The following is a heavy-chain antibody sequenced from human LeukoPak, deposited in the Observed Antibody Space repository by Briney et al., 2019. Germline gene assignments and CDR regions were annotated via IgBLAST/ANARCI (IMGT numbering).Heavy chain of an antibody. J-gene: IGHJ4*02. D-gene: IGHD2-15*01. CDR1: GFTFVDSG. Sequence: GGSLRLSCAASGFTFVDSGMSWGRQAPGKGLEWVSGISGRGGSTYYADSVKGRFTISRDNSKNTLYLQMNSLRAEDTAVYYCAKAPVTTCSGAYCYPFDYWGQGTLVTVSS. CDR3: AKAPVTTCSGAYCYPFDY. CDR2: ISGRGGST. V-gene: IGHV3-23*01.